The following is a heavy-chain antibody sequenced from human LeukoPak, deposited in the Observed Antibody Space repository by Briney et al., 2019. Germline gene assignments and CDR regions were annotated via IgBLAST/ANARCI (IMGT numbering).Heavy chain of an antibody. CDR3: ARGGGGLAY. J-gene: IGHJ4*02. D-gene: IGHD2-15*01. V-gene: IGHV1-2*02. Sequence: ASVKVSCRASGYSFTDYFIHWVRQAPGQGLEWMGWINPNSGGTNYAQKFQGRVTMTRDTSISTAYMELTSLTSDDTAVYFCARGGGGLAYWGPGTLVTVSS. CDR2: INPNSGGT. CDR1: GYSFTDYF.